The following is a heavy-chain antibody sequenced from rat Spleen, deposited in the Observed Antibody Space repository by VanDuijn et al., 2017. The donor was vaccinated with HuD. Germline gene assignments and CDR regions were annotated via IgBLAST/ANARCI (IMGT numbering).Heavy chain of an antibody. CDR3: TRGTYYRH. V-gene: IGHV5-46*01. J-gene: IGHJ2*01. D-gene: IGHD1-12*01. CDR2: IVDDGSNT. Sequence: EVQLVESGGGLVQPGRSLSCAASGFTFSSSPMAWVRQAPTKGLEWVAAIVDDGSNTFYRDSVKGRFTISRDIAKTTLYLHMTSLRSEDTATYYCTRGTYYRHWGQGVMVTVSS. CDR1: GFTFSSSP.